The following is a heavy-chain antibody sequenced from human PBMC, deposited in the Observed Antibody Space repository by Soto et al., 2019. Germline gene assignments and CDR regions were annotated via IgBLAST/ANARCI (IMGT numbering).Heavy chain of an antibody. CDR2: IWYDGSNK. D-gene: IGHD3-22*01. CDR3: ARDSGNYYDSSGFVDY. Sequence: PGGSLRLSCAASGFTFSSYGMHWVRQAPGKGLEWVAVIWYDGSNKYYADSVKGRFTISRDNSKNTLYLQMNSLRAEDTAVYYCARDSGNYYDSSGFVDYWGQGTLVTVSS. J-gene: IGHJ4*02. V-gene: IGHV3-33*01. CDR1: GFTFSSYG.